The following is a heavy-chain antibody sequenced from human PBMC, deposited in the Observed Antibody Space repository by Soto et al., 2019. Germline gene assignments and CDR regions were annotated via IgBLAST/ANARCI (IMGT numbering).Heavy chain of an antibody. J-gene: IGHJ4*02. Sequence: QVQLVESGGGVVQPGRSLRLSCAASGFTFSSYAMNWVRQAPGKGLEWVAVISYDGSNKYYADSVKGRFTISRDNSKNTLYLQMNSLRAEDTAVYYCATERYSYGSGPDYWGQGTLVTVSS. V-gene: IGHV3-30-3*01. D-gene: IGHD5-18*01. CDR1: GFTFSSYA. CDR3: ATERYSYGSGPDY. CDR2: ISYDGSNK.